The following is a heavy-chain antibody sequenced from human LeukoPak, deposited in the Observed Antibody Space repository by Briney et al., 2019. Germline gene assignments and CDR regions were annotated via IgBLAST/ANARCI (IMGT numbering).Heavy chain of an antibody. J-gene: IGHJ4*02. CDR2: RHYRGTT. D-gene: IGHD3-22*01. Sequence: PSETLSLTCAVSGASISSYYWSWIRQPPGKGLEWIASRHYRGTTNYNPSLESRVTISVDTSRKQFSLKLSSVTAADTAVYYCARGQDDRSGTFDYWGQGILVTVSS. V-gene: IGHV4-59*01. CDR3: ARGQDDRSGTFDY. CDR1: GASISSYY.